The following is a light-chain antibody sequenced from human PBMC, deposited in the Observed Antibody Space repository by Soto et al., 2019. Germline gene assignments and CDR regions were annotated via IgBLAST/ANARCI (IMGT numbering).Light chain of an antibody. Sequence: EIVMTQSPATLSLSPGEIATLSCRASQSGSSNLAWYQQKPGQSPRLLIYGASTRATGIPARFSGSGSGREFTLTISSLQSEDFAVYCCQQYNNWPPWTFGQGTKMEIK. V-gene: IGKV3D-15*01. CDR1: QSGSSN. CDR2: GAS. J-gene: IGKJ1*01. CDR3: QQYNNWPPWT.